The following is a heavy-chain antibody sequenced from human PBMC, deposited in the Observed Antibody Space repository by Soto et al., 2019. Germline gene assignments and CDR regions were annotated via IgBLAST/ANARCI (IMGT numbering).Heavy chain of an antibody. CDR2: IYHSGST. CDR3: ARARRSSRLLS. J-gene: IGHJ5*02. CDR1: GGSISSGGYS. D-gene: IGHD6-13*01. V-gene: IGHV4-30-2*01. Sequence: SETLSLTCAVSGGSISSGGYSWSWIRQPPGKGLEWIGYIYHSGSTYYNPSLKSRVTISVDRSKNQFSLKLSSVTAADTAVYYCARARRSSRLLSWGQGTLVTVSS.